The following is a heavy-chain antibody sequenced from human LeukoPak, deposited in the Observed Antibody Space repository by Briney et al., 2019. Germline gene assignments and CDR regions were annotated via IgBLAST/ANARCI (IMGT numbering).Heavy chain of an antibody. CDR2: IYSGGTT. CDR3: AKALKTYGSGSYSYDY. J-gene: IGHJ4*02. V-gene: IGHV3-53*01. Sequence: GGSLRLSCAASAFTVSSNYMSWVRQAPGKGLEWVSIIYSGGTTYYADSVKGRFTISRDNSKNTLYLQMNSLRAEDTAVYYCAKALKTYGSGSYSYDYWGQGTLVTVSS. CDR1: AFTVSSNY. D-gene: IGHD3-10*01.